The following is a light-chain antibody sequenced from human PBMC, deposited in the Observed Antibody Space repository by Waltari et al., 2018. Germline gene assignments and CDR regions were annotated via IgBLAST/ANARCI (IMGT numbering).Light chain of an antibody. Sequence: QSVLTQPPSASGTPGQGVTISCSGSSSNIGRNTVSWYQQLPVTAPKLVGYFNHQRPAGVPDRFSGSKSDTSASLAIGGLQSEDEADYYCATWDDSLNGQVVFGGGTKLTVL. J-gene: IGLJ2*01. CDR1: SSNIGRNT. CDR2: FNH. V-gene: IGLV1-44*01. CDR3: ATWDDSLNGQVV.